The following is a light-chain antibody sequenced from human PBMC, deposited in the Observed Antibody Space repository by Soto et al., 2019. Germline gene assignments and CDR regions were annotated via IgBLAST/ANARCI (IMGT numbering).Light chain of an antibody. CDR1: SGHSSYA. V-gene: IGLV4-69*01. Sequence: QLVLTQPRSASASLGASVKLTCTLSSGHSSYAIAWHQQQPEKGPRYLMKVNGDGSHTKGDGIPDRFSGSSSGAERYLTISSLQSEDEADYYCQTWGSVVRVFGGGTKLTVL. J-gene: IGLJ2*01. CDR3: QTWGSVVRV. CDR2: VNGDGSH.